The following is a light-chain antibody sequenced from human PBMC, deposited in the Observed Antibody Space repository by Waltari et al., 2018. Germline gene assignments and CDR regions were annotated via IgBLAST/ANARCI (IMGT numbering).Light chain of an antibody. V-gene: IGLV2-23*02. CDR1: SSDIGRYDI. J-gene: IGLJ3*02. Sequence: QSALTQPAAVSGSPGPSVTISCPGASSDIGRYDIVSWYQQHPGNAPKLVISDVSKRPSGVSDRFSGSKSGDTASLTISGLQFEDEADYYCCSYAGNYVWVFGGGTRLTVL. CDR2: DVS. CDR3: CSYAGNYVWV.